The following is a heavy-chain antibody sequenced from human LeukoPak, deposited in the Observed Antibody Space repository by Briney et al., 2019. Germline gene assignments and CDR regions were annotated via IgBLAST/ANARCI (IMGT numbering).Heavy chain of an antibody. CDR2: IKEDGNEK. CDR3: ARGVVVPAGIDY. Sequence: GGSLRLSCAASGFTFSSYWMSWVRQAPGKGLEWVANIKEDGNEKYYVDSMKGRITISRDNAKNSLYLQMHSLRAEDTAVYYCARGVVVPAGIDYWGQGTLVTVSS. J-gene: IGHJ4*02. CDR1: GFTFSSYW. V-gene: IGHV3-7*01. D-gene: IGHD2-2*01.